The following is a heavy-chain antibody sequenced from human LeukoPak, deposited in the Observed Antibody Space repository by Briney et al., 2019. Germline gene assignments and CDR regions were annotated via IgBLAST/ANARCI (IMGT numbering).Heavy chain of an antibody. CDR1: GFTFDDYA. CDR3: AKDSAWIQLESGGYMDV. J-gene: IGHJ6*03. D-gene: IGHD5-18*01. CDR2: ISWDGGST. Sequence: QTGGSLRLSCAASGFTFDDYAMHWVRQAPGKGLVWVSLISWDGGSTYYADSVKGRFTISRDNSKNSLYLQMNSLRAEDTALYYCAKDSAWIQLESGGYMDVWGKGTTVTVSS. V-gene: IGHV3-43D*03.